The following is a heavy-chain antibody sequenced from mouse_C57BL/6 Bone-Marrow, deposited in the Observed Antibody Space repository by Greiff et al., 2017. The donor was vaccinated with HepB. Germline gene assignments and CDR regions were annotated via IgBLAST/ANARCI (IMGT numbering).Heavy chain of an antibody. J-gene: IGHJ3*01. CDR2: IDPANGDT. V-gene: IGHV14-4*01. D-gene: IGHD2-2*01. Sequence: EVQLQQSGAELVRPGASVKLSCTASGFNIKDDYMHWVKQRPEQGLEWIGWIDPANGDTEYASKFQGKATITADTSSNTAYLQLSSLTSEDTAVYYCTTSTMVTTPFAYWGQGTLVTVSA. CDR1: GFNIKDDY. CDR3: TTSTMVTTPFAY.